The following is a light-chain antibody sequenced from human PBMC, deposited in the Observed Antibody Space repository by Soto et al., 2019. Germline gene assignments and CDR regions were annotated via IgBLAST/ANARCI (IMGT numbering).Light chain of an antibody. CDR1: SSDVGGYNY. CDR2: DVS. J-gene: IGLJ1*01. CDR3: CSYAGSYTYV. Sequence: QSALTQPRSVSGSPGQSVIISCTGTSSDVGGYNYVSWYQQHPGKAPKLVIYDVSKRPSGVPDRFSGSKSGNTASLTISGLQAEDEADYYCCSYAGSYTYVFGAGTKVTV. V-gene: IGLV2-11*01.